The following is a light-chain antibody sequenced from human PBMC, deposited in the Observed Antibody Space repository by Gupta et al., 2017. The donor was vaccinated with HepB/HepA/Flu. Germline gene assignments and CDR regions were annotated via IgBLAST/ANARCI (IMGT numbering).Light chain of an antibody. CDR3: HSETSSSNQVV. V-gene: IGLV2-14*03. Sequence: SALTQPASVSGSPAQSITISYTGTSSDVGGYNYVSWYQQPPGKAPNLMIYDVSNRRSGVPHRFSGSKSATTASLTISGLQAEEVADYYCHSETSSSNQVVFGGGTKLTVL. J-gene: IGLJ2*01. CDR2: DVS. CDR1: SSDVGGYNY.